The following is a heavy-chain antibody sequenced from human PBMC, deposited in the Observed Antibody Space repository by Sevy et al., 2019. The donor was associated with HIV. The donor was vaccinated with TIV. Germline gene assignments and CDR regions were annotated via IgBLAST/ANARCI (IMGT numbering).Heavy chain of an antibody. CDR1: GGTFSSYV. D-gene: IGHD2-2*01. Sequence: ASVNVSCKTSGGTFSSYVISWVRQAPGQGLEWMGGIIPIFGTANYAQKFQGRVTITADESTSTAYMELSSLRSEDTAGYYCAGGVYCSSPSWADCARPGPFGMDVWGQGTTVTVSS. J-gene: IGHJ6*02. CDR3: AGGVYCSSPSWADCARPGPFGMDV. CDR2: IIPIFGTA. V-gene: IGHV1-69*13.